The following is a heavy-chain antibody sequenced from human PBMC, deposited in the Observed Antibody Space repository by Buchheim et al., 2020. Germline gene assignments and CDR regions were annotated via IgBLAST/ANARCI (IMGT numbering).Heavy chain of an antibody. CDR1: GFTFSSYW. V-gene: IGHV3-7*01. Sequence: EVQLVESGGGLVQPGGSLRLSCAASGFTFSSYWMSWVRQAPGKGLEWVANIKQDGSEKYYVDSVKGRFPISRDNAKNSLYLQMNSLRAEDTAVYYCAKAPYCSSTSCLFDYWGQGTL. CDR3: AKAPYCSSTSCLFDY. D-gene: IGHD2-2*01. J-gene: IGHJ4*02. CDR2: IKQDGSEK.